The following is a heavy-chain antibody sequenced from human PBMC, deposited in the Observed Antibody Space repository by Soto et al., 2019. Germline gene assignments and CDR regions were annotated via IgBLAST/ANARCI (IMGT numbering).Heavy chain of an antibody. V-gene: IGHV4-61*01. J-gene: IGHJ4*02. D-gene: IGHD6-19*01. CDR3: ARSSSGWSPFQPDFDY. Sequence: SETLSLTCTVSGGSVSSGSYYWSWIRQPPGKGLEWIGYIYYSGSTNYNPSLKSRVTISVDTSKNQFSLKLSSVTAADTAVYYCARSSSGWSPFQPDFDYWGQGTLVTVSS. CDR2: IYYSGST. CDR1: GGSVSSGSYY.